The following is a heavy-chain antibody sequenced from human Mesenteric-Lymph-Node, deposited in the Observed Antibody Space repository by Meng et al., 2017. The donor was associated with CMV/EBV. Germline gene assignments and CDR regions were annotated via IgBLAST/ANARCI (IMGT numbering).Heavy chain of an antibody. Sequence: SGPTLVNPPQTLTLTYPFSVFSLSTSRVGVGWIRQPPGNALEWLALIYWTDDKRYSPSLRNRLTITQDTSKNQVVLTMTNMDPVDTATYYCAREQQVEENWFDSWGQGALVTVSS. CDR3: AREQQVEENWFDS. CDR1: VFSLSTSRVG. V-gene: IGHV2-5*01. J-gene: IGHJ5*01. D-gene: IGHD6-13*01. CDR2: IYWTDDK.